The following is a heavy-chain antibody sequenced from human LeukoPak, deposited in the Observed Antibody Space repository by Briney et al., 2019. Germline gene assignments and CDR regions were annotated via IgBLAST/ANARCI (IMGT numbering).Heavy chain of an antibody. D-gene: IGHD2-2*02. V-gene: IGHV1-69*05. CDR2: IIPIFGTA. CDR1: GGTFSSYA. J-gene: IGHJ5*02. CDR3: ARDPRAQYCSSTSCYTLGNWFDP. Sequence: SVKDSCKASGGTFSSYAISWVRPAAGQGLEWMGGIIPIFGTANYAQKFQGRVTITTDESTSTAYIELSSLRSEDTAVYYRARDPRAQYCSSTSCYTLGNWFDPWGQGTLVTVSS.